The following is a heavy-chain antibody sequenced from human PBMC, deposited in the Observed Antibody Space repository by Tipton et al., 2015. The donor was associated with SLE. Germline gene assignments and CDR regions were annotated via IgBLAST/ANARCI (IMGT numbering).Heavy chain of an antibody. V-gene: IGHV4-34*01. CDR3: ARDPGTSYWGYSYAMDL. CDR2: IHHSGTT. CDR1: GESLRAYY. D-gene: IGHD1/OR15-1a*01. J-gene: IGHJ4*03. Sequence: TLSLTCAVYGESLRAYYLALICQPPGKGLGWIGEIHHSGTTFYNPSFKSRVTISVDTSKNEFFLKMSSVTAADTAVYFCARDPGTSYWGYSYAMDLWSQGTLVTASS.